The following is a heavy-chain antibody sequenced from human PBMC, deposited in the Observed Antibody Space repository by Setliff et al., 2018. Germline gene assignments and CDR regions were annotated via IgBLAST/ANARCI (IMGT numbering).Heavy chain of an antibody. CDR2: INPSGGST. V-gene: IGHV1-46*01. D-gene: IGHD3-22*01. CDR3: ARELRPGPQAKYYYDSSGYSPFDI. J-gene: IGHJ3*02. CDR1: GYTFTSYY. Sequence: ASVKVSCKASGYTFTSYYMHWVRQAPGQGLEWMGIINPSGGSTSYAQKFQGRVTMTRDTSTSTVYMELSSLRSEDTAVYYCARELRPGPQAKYYYDSSGYSPFDIWGQGTMVTVSS.